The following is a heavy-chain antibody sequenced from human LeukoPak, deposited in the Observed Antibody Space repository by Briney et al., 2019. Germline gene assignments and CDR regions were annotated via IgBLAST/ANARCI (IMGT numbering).Heavy chain of an antibody. V-gene: IGHV3-9*03. D-gene: IGHD2-15*01. CDR1: GFTFDDYA. Sequence: PGGSLRLSCAASGFTFDDYAMHWVRQAPGKGLEWVSGISWNSGSIGYADSAKGRFTISRDNAKNSLYLQMNSLRAEDMALYYCAKGRERVAATGLDPWGQGTLVTVSS. J-gene: IGHJ5*02. CDR3: AKGRERVAATGLDP. CDR2: ISWNSGSI.